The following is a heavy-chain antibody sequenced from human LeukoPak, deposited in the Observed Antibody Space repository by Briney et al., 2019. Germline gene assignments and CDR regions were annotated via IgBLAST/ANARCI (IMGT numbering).Heavy chain of an antibody. CDR2: ISAYNGST. CDR1: GYTFTSYG. Sequence: ASVKVSCKASGYTFTSYGISWVRQAPGQGLEWMGWISAYNGSTNYAQKLQGRVTMTTDTSTSTAYMELRSLRSDDTAAYYCARVHVLLWFGEVYYFDYWGQGTLVTVSS. D-gene: IGHD3-10*01. CDR3: ARVHVLLWFGEVYYFDY. J-gene: IGHJ4*02. V-gene: IGHV1-18*01.